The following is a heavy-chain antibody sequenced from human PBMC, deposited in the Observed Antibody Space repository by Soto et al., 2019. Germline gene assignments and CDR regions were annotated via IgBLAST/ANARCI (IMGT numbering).Heavy chain of an antibody. CDR1: GGSISSGGNS. J-gene: IGHJ4*02. V-gene: IGHV4-30-2*01. CDR3: GRAGLSRDYFDY. Sequence: SETLSLTCAVSGGSISSGGNSWSWLRQPPGKGLEWIGYIYHSRSTYYNPSLKSRVTISVDRSKNQFSLKLSSVTAADTAVYYCGRAGLSRDYFDYWGQGTLVTVSS. CDR2: IYHSRST.